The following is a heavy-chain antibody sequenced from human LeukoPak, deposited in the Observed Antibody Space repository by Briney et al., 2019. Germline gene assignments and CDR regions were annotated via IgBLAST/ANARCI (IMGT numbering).Heavy chain of an antibody. CDR2: IIPILGIA. V-gene: IGHV1-69*04. CDR3: AREGYCSGGSCPD. D-gene: IGHD2-15*01. J-gene: IGHJ4*02. Sequence: ASVKVSCKASGGTFSSYAISWVRQAPGQGLEWMGRIIPILGIANYAQKFQGRVTITADKSTSTAYMELSSLRSEDTAVYYCAREGYCSGGSCPDWGQGTLVTVSS. CDR1: GGTFSSYA.